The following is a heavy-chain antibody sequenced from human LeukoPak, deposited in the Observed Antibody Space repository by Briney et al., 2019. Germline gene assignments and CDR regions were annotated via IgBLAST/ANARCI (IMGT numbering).Heavy chain of an antibody. D-gene: IGHD3-22*01. J-gene: IGHJ4*02. CDR2: IIPIFGTA. V-gene: IGHV1-69*06. Sequence: SVKVSCKTSGYTFTGYYMHWVRQAPGQGLEWMGGIIPIFGTANYAQKFQGRVTITADKSTSTAYMELSSLRSEDTAVYYCARAGDSSGYYYTGWYYFDYWGQGTLVTVSS. CDR1: GYTFTGYY. CDR3: ARAGDSSGYYYTGWYYFDY.